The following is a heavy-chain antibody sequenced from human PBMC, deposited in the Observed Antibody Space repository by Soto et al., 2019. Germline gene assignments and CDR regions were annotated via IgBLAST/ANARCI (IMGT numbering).Heavy chain of an antibody. V-gene: IGHV3-23*01. CDR1: GFTFTTYA. J-gene: IGHJ3*02. CDR2: ISGAGGTT. D-gene: IGHD6-19*01. Sequence: GGSLRLSCAASGFTFTTYAMSWVRQAPGKGLEWVSGISGAGGTTYYADSVKGRFTISRDNSKTTLYLQMNGLRADDTAVYYCVRGKFPPGIAMADPQTDAFDIWGQGTMVTVSS. CDR3: VRGKFPPGIAMADPQTDAFDI.